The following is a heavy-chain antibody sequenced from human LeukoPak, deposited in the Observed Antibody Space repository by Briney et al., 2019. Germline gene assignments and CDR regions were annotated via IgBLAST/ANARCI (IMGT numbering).Heavy chain of an antibody. J-gene: IGHJ3*02. CDR1: GYTFTSYD. CDR3: ARSHTGYNWKQRGFDI. V-gene: IGHV1-8*01. Sequence: ASVKVSCKASGYTFTSYDINWVRQATGQGLEWMGWMNPNSGNTGYEQKFQGRVTMTRNTSISTAYMELSSLRSEDTAVYYCARSHTGYNWKQRGFDIWGQGTMVTVSS. CDR2: MNPNSGNT. D-gene: IGHD1-20*01.